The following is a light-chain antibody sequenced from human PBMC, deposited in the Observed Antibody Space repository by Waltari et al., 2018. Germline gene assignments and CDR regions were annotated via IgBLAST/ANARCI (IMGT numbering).Light chain of an antibody. Sequence: DIQMTQSPSSLSASVGDRVTTTCRASERIGTYLNWYQQKPGKAPNLLIYAVSNLPSAVPSRFSASGSERDFSLTISSLQPEDSATYYCQQSYAIPLAFGQGTKVEIK. J-gene: IGKJ1*01. CDR1: ERIGTY. V-gene: IGKV1-39*01. CDR2: AVS. CDR3: QQSYAIPLA.